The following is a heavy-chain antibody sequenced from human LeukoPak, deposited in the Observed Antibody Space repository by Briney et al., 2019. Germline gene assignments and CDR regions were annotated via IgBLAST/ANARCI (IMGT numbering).Heavy chain of an antibody. CDR2: MWYDGSNK. CDR3: ARDPEPGIAAAAPLDY. Sequence: PGVPLRLSCAASGFTFSSYGVHWVRQAPGKGLVGVAVMWYDGSNKYYADSVKGRFTISRDNSKNTLYLQMNSLRAEDTAVYYCARDPEPGIAAAAPLDYWGQGTLVTVSP. D-gene: IGHD6-13*01. V-gene: IGHV3-33*01. CDR1: GFTFSSYG. J-gene: IGHJ4*02.